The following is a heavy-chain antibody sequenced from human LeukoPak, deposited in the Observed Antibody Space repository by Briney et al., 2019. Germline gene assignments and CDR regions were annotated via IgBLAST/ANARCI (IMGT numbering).Heavy chain of an antibody. J-gene: IGHJ3*02. Sequence: GGSLRLSCAASGFTFSSYAMSWVRQAPGKGLEWVSAISGSGGSTYYADPVKGRFTISRDNSKNTLYLQMNSLRAEDTAVYYCAKDIRGYSGGWYKFLGAFDIWGQGTMVTVSS. CDR3: AKDIRGYSGGWYKFLGAFDI. CDR1: GFTFSSYA. V-gene: IGHV3-23*01. CDR2: ISGSGGST. D-gene: IGHD6-19*01.